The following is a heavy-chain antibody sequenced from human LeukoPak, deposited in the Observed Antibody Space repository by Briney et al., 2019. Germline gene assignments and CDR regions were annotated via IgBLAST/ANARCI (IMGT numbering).Heavy chain of an antibody. CDR1: GFTFSSYW. D-gene: IGHD3-22*01. Sequence: PGGSLRLSCAASGFTFSSYWMSWVRQAPGKGLEWVANIKQDGSEKYYVDSVKGRFTISRDNAKNSLYLQMNSPRAEDTAVYYCARVGRYYYDSSGHKLDYWGQGTLVTVFS. V-gene: IGHV3-7*01. CDR3: ARVGRYYYDSSGHKLDY. CDR2: IKQDGSEK. J-gene: IGHJ4*02.